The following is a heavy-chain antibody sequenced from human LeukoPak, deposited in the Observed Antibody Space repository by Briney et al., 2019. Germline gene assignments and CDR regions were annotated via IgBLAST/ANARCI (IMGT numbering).Heavy chain of an antibody. J-gene: IGHJ4*02. CDR2: LSGSGTTS. D-gene: IGHD3-22*01. V-gene: IGHV3-23*01. Sequence: PGGSLRLSCEASGFTFSRYAMNWVRQAPGKGLEWVSALSGSGTTSFYADSVKGRFTISRDNSKNTLFLQMNSLGAEDTAVYYCARAVYDTSGHYYYYFDYWGQGTLVTVSS. CDR3: ARAVYDTSGHYYYYFDY. CDR1: GFTFSRYA.